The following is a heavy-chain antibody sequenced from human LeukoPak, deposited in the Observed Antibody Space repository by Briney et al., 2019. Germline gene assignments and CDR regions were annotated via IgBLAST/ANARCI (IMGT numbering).Heavy chain of an antibody. Sequence: GGSLRLSCAASGFTFSSYSMNWVRQAPGKGLEWVSSISSSSSYIYYADSVKGRFTISRDNSKKTLYLQMSSLRAEDTAVYYCAKDHGSGLLWFGELGGLAPWGQGTLVTVSS. D-gene: IGHD3-10*01. CDR2: ISSSSSYI. V-gene: IGHV3-21*01. J-gene: IGHJ5*02. CDR1: GFTFSSYS. CDR3: AKDHGSGLLWFGELGGLAP.